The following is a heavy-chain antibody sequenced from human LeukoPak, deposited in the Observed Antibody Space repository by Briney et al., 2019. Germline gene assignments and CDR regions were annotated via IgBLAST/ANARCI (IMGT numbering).Heavy chain of an antibody. J-gene: IGHJ6*02. CDR3: ARDYQYGLDV. V-gene: IGHV3-74*01. CDR1: GFTFGKSW. Sequence: GGSLRLSCAASGFTFGKSWIHWVHQAPGKGLVWVSHINRDGSSTNYADSVKGRFIISRDNAKNTLSLQMNSLRAEDTAVYYCARDYQYGLDVWGQGTTVTVSS. CDR2: INRDGSST.